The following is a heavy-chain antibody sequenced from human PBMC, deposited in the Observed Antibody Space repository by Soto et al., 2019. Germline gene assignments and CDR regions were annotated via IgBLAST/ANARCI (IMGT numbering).Heavy chain of an antibody. J-gene: IGHJ6*02. CDR2: IVVGSGNT. V-gene: IGHV1-58*01. CDR1: GFTFTSSA. D-gene: IGHD3-10*01. Sequence: GASVKVSCKASGFTFTSSAVQWVRQARGQRLEWIGWIVVGSGNTKYAQKFQERVTITRDMSTSTAYMELSSLRSEDTAVYYCAADWEVNNPYYYGMDVWGQGTTVTVSS. CDR3: AADWEVNNPYYYGMDV.